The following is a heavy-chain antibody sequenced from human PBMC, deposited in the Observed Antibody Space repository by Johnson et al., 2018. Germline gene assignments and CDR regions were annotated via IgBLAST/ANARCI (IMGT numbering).Heavy chain of an antibody. CDR3: ARDGLAYGDYYYYMDV. CDR1: GFTFSCYG. V-gene: IGHV3-64*02. Sequence: VQLVESWEGLVQPWGSLRLSCAASGFTFSCYGMHWVRQAPGKGLEYVSGIRSNGSRTYYADSVKGRFTISRDNSKNPLYLQMNSLRAEDTAVYYCARDGLAYGDYYYYMDVWGKGTTVTVSS. D-gene: IGHD4-17*01. J-gene: IGHJ6*03. CDR2: IRSNGSRT.